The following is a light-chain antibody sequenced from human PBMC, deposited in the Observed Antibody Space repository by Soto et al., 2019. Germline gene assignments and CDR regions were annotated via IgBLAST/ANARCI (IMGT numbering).Light chain of an antibody. CDR1: SPNIGSNT. V-gene: IGLV1-44*01. CDR2: SNN. Sequence: QSVLTQPPSASGTPGQRVTISCSGSSPNIGSNTVNWYQQLPGTAPKLLIHSNNQRPSGVPDRFSGSKSGTSASLAISGPQSEDEADYYCAAWDDSLNGLYVFGTGTKVTVL. CDR3: AAWDDSLNGLYV. J-gene: IGLJ1*01.